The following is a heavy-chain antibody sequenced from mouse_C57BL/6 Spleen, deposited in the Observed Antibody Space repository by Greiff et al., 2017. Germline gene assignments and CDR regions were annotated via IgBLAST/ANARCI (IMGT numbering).Heavy chain of an antibody. V-gene: IGHV1-69*01. CDR1: GYTFTSYW. CDR2: IDPSDSYT. J-gene: IGHJ2*01. CDR3: AIYGSSSGDY. D-gene: IGHD1-1*01. Sequence: LQPGAELVMPGASVKLSCKASGYTFTSYWMHWVKQRPGQGLEWIGEIDPSDSYTNYNQKFKGKSTLTVDKSSSTAYMQLSSLTSEDSAVYYCAIYGSSSGDYWGQGTTLTVSS.